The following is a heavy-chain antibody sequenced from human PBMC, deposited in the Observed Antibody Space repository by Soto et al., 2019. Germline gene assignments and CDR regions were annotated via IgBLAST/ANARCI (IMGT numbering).Heavy chain of an antibody. D-gene: IGHD7-27*01. CDR1: GDSVSSNSAA. J-gene: IGHJ4*02. Sequence: SQTLSLTCVISGDSVSSNSAAWNWIRQSPSRGLEWLGRAYYRSKWYIDYAPSVTSRITINPDTSENQLSLQLNSVTPEDTAVYYCARDSSSGEGFDFWGQGTLVTVSS. V-gene: IGHV6-1*01. CDR2: AYYRSKWYI. CDR3: ARDSSSGEGFDF.